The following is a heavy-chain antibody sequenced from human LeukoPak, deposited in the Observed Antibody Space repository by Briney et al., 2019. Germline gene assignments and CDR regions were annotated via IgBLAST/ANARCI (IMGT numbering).Heavy chain of an antibody. V-gene: IGHV4-59*01. Sequence: SETLSLTCTVSGGSISSYYWSWIRQPPGKGLEGFGYIYYSGTTNYNPSLKSRVTISVDTSKNQFSLNLISVTAADTAVYYCARVSYSGYELDYWGQGILVTVSS. D-gene: IGHD5-12*01. CDR1: GGSISSYY. CDR2: IYYSGTT. J-gene: IGHJ4*02. CDR3: ARVSYSGYELDY.